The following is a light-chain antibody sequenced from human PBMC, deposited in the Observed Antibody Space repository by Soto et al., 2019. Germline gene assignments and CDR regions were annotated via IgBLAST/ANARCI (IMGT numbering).Light chain of an antibody. CDR1: TXAVTSGHY. J-gene: IGLJ1*01. V-gene: IGLV7-46*01. CDR3: LLSYSGALYV. Sequence: QAVVTQEPSLTVSPGGTVTLTCGSSTXAVTSGHYPYWFQQKPGQAPRTLIYDTSNKHSWTPARFSGSLLGGKAALTLSGAQPEDEAEYYCLLSYSGALYVFGTGTKVTVL. CDR2: DTS.